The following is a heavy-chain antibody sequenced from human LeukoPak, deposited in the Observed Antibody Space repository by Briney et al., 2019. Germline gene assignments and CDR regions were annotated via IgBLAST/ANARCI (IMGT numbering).Heavy chain of an antibody. J-gene: IGHJ6*02. CDR3: ARDTSDYYYYYGMDV. CDR1: GFTFSSYA. Sequence: PGGSLRLSCAASGFTFSSYAMHWVRQAPGKGLEYVSAISSNGGSTYYANSVKGRFTISRDNSKNTLYLQMGSLRAEDTAVYYCARDTSDYYYYYGMDVWGQGTTVTVSS. V-gene: IGHV3-64*01. D-gene: IGHD2/OR15-2a*01. CDR2: ISSNGGST.